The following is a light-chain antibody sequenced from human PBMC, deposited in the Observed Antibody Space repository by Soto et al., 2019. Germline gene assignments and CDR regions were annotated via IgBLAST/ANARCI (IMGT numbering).Light chain of an antibody. V-gene: IGKV3-15*01. Sequence: PATLSVSPGERATLSCRASQSVSSNLAWYQQKPGQAPRLLIYGASTRATGIPARFSGSGSGTEFTLTISSLQSEDFAVYYCQQYNNWPQTFGQGTKVDIK. J-gene: IGKJ1*01. CDR2: GAS. CDR1: QSVSSN. CDR3: QQYNNWPQT.